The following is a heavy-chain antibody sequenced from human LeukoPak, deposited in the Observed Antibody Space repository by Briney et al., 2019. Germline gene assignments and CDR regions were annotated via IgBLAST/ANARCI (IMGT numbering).Heavy chain of an antibody. CDR3: AKVGRGDIYYYYYYMDV. CDR2: ISYDGSNK. D-gene: IGHD5-18*01. V-gene: IGHV3-30*18. J-gene: IGHJ6*03. Sequence: GGSLRLSCAASGFTFSSYGMHWVRQAPGKGLEWVAVISYDGSNKYYADSVKGRFTISRDNSKNTLYLQMNSLRAEDTAVYYCAKVGRGDIYYYYYYMDVWGKGTTVTVSS. CDR1: GFTFSSYG.